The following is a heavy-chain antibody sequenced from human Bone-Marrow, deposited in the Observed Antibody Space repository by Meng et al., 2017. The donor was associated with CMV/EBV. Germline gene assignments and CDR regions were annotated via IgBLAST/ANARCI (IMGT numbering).Heavy chain of an antibody. CDR2: INSDGSST. CDR3: TGYSSSWTSKDYFDY. V-gene: IGHV3-74*01. D-gene: IGHD6-13*01. CDR1: GFTFSSYW. J-gene: IGHJ4*02. Sequence: GESLKISCAASGFTFSSYWMHWVRQAPGKGLVWVSRINSDGSSTSYADSVKGRFTISRDNAKNTLYLQMNSLKTEDTAVYYCTGYSSSWTSKDYFDYWGQGTLVTVSS.